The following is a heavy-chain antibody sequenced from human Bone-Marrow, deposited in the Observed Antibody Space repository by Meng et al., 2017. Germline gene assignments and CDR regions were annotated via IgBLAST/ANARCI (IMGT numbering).Heavy chain of an antibody. J-gene: IGHJ5*02. CDR2: INPKSGDT. Sequence: QVQLVQSGAEVKKPGASVKVSCKPSGYNFPDYYIHWVRRAPGQGLEWMGRINPKSGDTHYAQKFQGRVTMTRDTSTSTVYMELSSLRSEDTAVYYCARETTRVWWFDPWGQGTLVTVSS. CDR1: GYNFPDYY. V-gene: IGHV1-2*06. D-gene: IGHD1-1*01. CDR3: ARETTRVWWFDP.